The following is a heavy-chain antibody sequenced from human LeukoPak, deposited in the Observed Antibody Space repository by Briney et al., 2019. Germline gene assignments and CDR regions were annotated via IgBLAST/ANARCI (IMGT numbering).Heavy chain of an antibody. Sequence: GASVKVSCKASGGTFSSYAISWVRQAPGQGLEWMGGIIPIFGTANYAQKFQGRVTITADESTSTAYMELSSLRSEDTAVYYCARWGLGYSYGQALFDYWGQGTLVTVSS. CDR2: IIPIFGTA. CDR3: ARWGLGYSYGQALFDY. V-gene: IGHV1-69*13. D-gene: IGHD5-18*01. J-gene: IGHJ4*02. CDR1: GGTFSSYA.